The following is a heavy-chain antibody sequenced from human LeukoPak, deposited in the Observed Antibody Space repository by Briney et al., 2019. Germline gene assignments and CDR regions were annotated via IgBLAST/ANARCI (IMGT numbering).Heavy chain of an antibody. Sequence: GASVKVSCKVSGYTLTELSMHWVRQAPGKGLEWMGGFDPEDGETIYAQKFQGRVTMTEDTSTDTAYMELSSLRSEDTAVYYCATDIVVVPAAIHPEFDYWGQGTLVTVS. D-gene: IGHD2-2*02. CDR1: GYTLTELS. V-gene: IGHV1-24*01. CDR2: FDPEDGET. CDR3: ATDIVVVPAAIHPEFDY. J-gene: IGHJ4*02.